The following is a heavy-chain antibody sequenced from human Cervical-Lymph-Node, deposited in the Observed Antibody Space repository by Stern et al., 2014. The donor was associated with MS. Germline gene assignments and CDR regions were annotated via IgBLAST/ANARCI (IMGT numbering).Heavy chain of an antibody. J-gene: IGHJ3*02. CDR1: GFTFSSYG. D-gene: IGHD6-19*01. Sequence: QVQLVESGGGVVQPGRSLRLSCAASGFTFSSYGMHWVRQAPGKGLEWVAVIWYDGSNKYYADSVKGRFTISRDNSKNTLYLQMNSLRAEDTAVYYCARGLGSRGDAFDIWGQGTMVTVSS. CDR2: IWYDGSNK. V-gene: IGHV3-33*01. CDR3: ARGLGSRGDAFDI.